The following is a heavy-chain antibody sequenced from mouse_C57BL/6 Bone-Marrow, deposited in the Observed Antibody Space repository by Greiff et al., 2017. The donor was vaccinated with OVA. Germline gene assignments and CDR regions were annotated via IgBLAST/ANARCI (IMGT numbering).Heavy chain of an antibody. CDR1: GYTFTNYW. D-gene: IGHD1-1*01. J-gene: IGHJ2*01. Sequence: VKLQESGAELVRPGTSVKMSCKASGYTFTNYWIGWAKQRPGHGLEWIGDIYPGGGYTNYNEKFKGKATLTADKSSSTAYMQFSSLTSEDSAIYYCARGYYGSRYFDYWGQGTTLTVSS. V-gene: IGHV1-63*01. CDR3: ARGYYGSRYFDY. CDR2: IYPGGGYT.